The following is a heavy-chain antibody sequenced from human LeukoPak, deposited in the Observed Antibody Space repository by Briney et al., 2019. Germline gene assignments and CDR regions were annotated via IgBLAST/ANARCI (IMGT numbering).Heavy chain of an antibody. CDR2: IYSGGST. CDR3: AKDDFFRGDGAFDI. Sequence: PGGSLRLSCAASGFTVSSNYMSWVRQAPGKGLEWVSVIYSGGSTYYADSVKGRFTISRDNSKNTLYLQMNSLRAEDTAVYYCAKDDFFRGDGAFDIWGQGTMVTVSS. J-gene: IGHJ3*02. CDR1: GFTVSSNY. V-gene: IGHV3-53*01. D-gene: IGHD3/OR15-3a*01.